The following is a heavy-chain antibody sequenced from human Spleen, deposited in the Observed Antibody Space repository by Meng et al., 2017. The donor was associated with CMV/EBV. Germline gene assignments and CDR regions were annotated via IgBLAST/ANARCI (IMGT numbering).Heavy chain of an antibody. V-gene: IGHV3-23*01. CDR2: ISGSGGST. CDR1: EFTFSSYA. J-gene: IGHJ4*02. D-gene: IGHD3-10*02. CDR3: AKGDVAGGY. Sequence: GESLKISCAASEFTFSSYAMNWVRQAPGKGLEWVSDISGSGGSTYYADSVKGRFTISRDNSKNTLYLQMNSLRAEDTAVYYCAKGDVAGGYWGQGTLVTVSS.